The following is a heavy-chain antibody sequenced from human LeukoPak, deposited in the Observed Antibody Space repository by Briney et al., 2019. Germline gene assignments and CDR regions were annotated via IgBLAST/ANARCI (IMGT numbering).Heavy chain of an antibody. Sequence: GASVKVSCKASGYTFTGYYMHWVRQAPGQGLEWMGWINPNSGGTSYAQKFQGRVTMTRDTSISTAYMELSRLRSDDTAVYYCASAIIDYGDYYFDYWGQGTLVTVSS. CDR3: ASAIIDYGDYYFDY. J-gene: IGHJ4*02. D-gene: IGHD4-17*01. CDR1: GYTFTGYY. CDR2: INPNSGGT. V-gene: IGHV1-2*02.